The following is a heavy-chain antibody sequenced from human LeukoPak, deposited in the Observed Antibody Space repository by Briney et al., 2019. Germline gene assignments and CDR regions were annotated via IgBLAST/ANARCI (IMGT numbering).Heavy chain of an antibody. CDR2: ISYDGSHK. Sequence: TWGSLRLSCAASGFTFSSSGMHWVHQAPGRGLEWVAVISYDGSHKYYVDSVKGRFTISRDNSKNTLYLQMNSLRAEDTAVYYCAKGHYTDVWGKGTTVTVSS. CDR3: AKGHYTDV. V-gene: IGHV3-30*18. CDR1: GFTFSSSG. J-gene: IGHJ6*03.